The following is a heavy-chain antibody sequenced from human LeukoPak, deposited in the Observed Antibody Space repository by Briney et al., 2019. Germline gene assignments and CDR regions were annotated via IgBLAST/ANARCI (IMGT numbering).Heavy chain of an antibody. CDR3: ARGAYGSGSSYNFYGMDV. CDR2: IYPDDPDT. Sequence: GESLKISCKGSGYRFPTSCIAWVRQMPGKGFEWMGVIYPDDPDTIYNPSFEGQVTFSVDESISTAYLQWSSLKASDTAIYYCARGAYGSGSSYNFYGMDVWGQGTPVAVSS. V-gene: IGHV5-51*01. D-gene: IGHD3-10*01. J-gene: IGHJ6*02. CDR1: GYRFPTSC.